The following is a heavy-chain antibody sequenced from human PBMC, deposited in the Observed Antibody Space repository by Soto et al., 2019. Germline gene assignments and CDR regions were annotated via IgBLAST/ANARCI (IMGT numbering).Heavy chain of an antibody. J-gene: IGHJ4*02. CDR2: ISYDGSNK. D-gene: IGHD6-19*01. Sequence: GGSLRLSCAASGFTFSSYGMHWVRQAPGKGQEWVAVISYDGSNKYYADSVKGRFTISRDNSKNTLYLQMNGLGAEDTAVYYCAKDKGYSSGFDYWGQGTLVTVSS. CDR3: AKDKGYSSGFDY. V-gene: IGHV3-30*18. CDR1: GFTFSSYG.